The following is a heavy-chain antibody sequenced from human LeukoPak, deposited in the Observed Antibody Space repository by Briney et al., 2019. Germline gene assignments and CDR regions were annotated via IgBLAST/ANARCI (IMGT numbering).Heavy chain of an antibody. V-gene: IGHV3-7*03. CDR3: AKDRTHRRDGYNFDY. D-gene: IGHD5-24*01. CDR2: IKQDGSEK. Sequence: GGSLRLSCAASGFTFSSYWMSWVRQAPGKGLEWVANIKQDGSEKYYVDSVKGRFTISRDNAKNSLYLQMNSLRAEDTAVYYCAKDRTHRRDGYNFDYWGQGTLVTVSS. CDR1: GFTFSSYW. J-gene: IGHJ4*02.